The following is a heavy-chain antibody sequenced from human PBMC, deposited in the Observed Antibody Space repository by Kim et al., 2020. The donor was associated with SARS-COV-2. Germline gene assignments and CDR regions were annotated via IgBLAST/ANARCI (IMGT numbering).Heavy chain of an antibody. D-gene: IGHD1-1*01. V-gene: IGHV3-21*01. CDR1: GFTFSSYS. Sequence: GGSLRLSCAASGFTFSSYSMNWVRQAPGKGLEWVSSISSSSSYIYYADSVKGRFTISRDNAKNSLYLQMNSLRAEDTAVYYCARDHSALNWNDGWFDPWGQGTLVTVSS. J-gene: IGHJ5*02. CDR3: ARDHSALNWNDGWFDP. CDR2: ISSSSSYI.